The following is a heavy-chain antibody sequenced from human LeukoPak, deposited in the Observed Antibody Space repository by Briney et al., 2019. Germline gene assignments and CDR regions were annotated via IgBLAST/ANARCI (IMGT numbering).Heavy chain of an antibody. Sequence: ASETLSLTCAVYGGSFSGYYWSWIRQPPGKGLEWIGEINHSGSTNYNPSLKSRVTISVDTSKNQFSLKLSSVTAADTAVYYCARGGTHSIFGVVIIPRSFDYWGQGTLVTVSS. CDR3: ARGGTHSIFGVVIIPRSFDY. J-gene: IGHJ4*02. CDR1: GGSFSGYY. CDR2: INHSGST. D-gene: IGHD3-3*01. V-gene: IGHV4-34*01.